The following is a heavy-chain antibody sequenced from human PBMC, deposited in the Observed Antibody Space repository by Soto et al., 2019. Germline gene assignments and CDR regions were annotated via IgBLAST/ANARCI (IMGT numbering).Heavy chain of an antibody. CDR2: INSDGSST. CDR3: ARGYFDYPDY. CDR1: GFTFSSYW. D-gene: IGHD3-9*01. Sequence: GESLKISCAASGFTFSSYWMHWVRQAPGKGLVWVSRINSDGSSTSYADSVKGRFTISRDNAKNTLYLQMNSLRAEDTAVYYCARGYFDYPDYWGQGTLVTVSS. V-gene: IGHV3-74*01. J-gene: IGHJ4*02.